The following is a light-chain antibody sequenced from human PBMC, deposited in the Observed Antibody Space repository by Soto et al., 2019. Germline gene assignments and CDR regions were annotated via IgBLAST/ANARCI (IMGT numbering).Light chain of an antibody. CDR3: HKYSIVPG. J-gene: IGKJ3*01. CDR2: AAS. V-gene: IGKV1-27*01. CDR1: QGIRNY. Sequence: DIQMTQSPTSLSASVGDRVTITCRASQGIRNYVAWYQQKPGKAPKLLIYAASTLQSVVPSRFSGSGSGTDVTLTINSLQPEDVAPYSCHKYSIVPGFGPGTKVEIK.